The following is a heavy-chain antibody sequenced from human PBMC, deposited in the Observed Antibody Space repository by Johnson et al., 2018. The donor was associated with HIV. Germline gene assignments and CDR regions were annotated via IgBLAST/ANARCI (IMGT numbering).Heavy chain of an antibody. J-gene: IGHJ3*02. CDR3: AREQHYNFWSGYFGAFDI. CDR2: IKEDGSEK. CDR1: GFTFSSYW. Sequence: QLVESGGVVVQPGGSLRLSCAASGFTFSSYWMSWVRQSPGKGLEWVANIKEDGSEKYYADSVKGRFTISRDNAKKSLYLQINSLRAEDTAVYYCAREQHYNFWSGYFGAFDIWGQGTRLTVSS. V-gene: IGHV3-7*01. D-gene: IGHD3-3*01.